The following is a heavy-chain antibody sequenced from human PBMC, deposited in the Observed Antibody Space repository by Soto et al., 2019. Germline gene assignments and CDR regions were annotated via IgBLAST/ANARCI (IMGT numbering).Heavy chain of an antibody. CDR2: INHSGST. CDR3: ARLRLLWFGEFEGMDV. Sequence: SETLSLTCAVYGVSFSGYYWSWIRQPPGKGLEWIGEINHSGSTNYNPSLKSRVTISVDTSKNQFSLKLSSVTAADTAVYYCARLRLLWFGEFEGMDVWGQGTTVT. D-gene: IGHD3-10*01. CDR1: GVSFSGYY. V-gene: IGHV4-34*01. J-gene: IGHJ6*02.